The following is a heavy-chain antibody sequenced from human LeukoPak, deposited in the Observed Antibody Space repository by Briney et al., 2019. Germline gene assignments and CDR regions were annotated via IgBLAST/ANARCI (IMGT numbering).Heavy chain of an antibody. V-gene: IGHV4-34*01. Sequence: PSETLSLTCAVYGGSFSGYYWSWIRQPPGKGLEWIGEINHSGSTNYNPSLKSRVTISVDTSKNQFSLKLSSVTAADTAVYYCARRPGYSYGGYYYYYMDVWGKGTTVTISS. CDR1: GGSFSGYY. J-gene: IGHJ6*03. D-gene: IGHD5-18*01. CDR2: INHSGST. CDR3: ARRPGYSYGGYYYYYMDV.